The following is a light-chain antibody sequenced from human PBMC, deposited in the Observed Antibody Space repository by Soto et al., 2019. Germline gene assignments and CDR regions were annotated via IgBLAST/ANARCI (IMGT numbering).Light chain of an antibody. CDR1: HDITNY. V-gene: IGKV1-27*01. CDR3: QKCSGPPPFT. CDR2: AAS. J-gene: IGKJ3*01. Sequence: DIQMTQSPSSLSASVGDRVTITCRASHDITNYLAWYQQKPGKVPKLLIYAASTLQSGAPSRFNGSGSGTDFTLTVSSLQPEDAATYFCQKCSGPPPFTFVPGTTVDIK.